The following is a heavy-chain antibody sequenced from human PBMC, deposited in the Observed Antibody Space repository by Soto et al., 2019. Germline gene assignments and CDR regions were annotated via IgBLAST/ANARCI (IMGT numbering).Heavy chain of an antibody. V-gene: IGHV4-31*03. Sequence: SETLSLTCTFSVCSISRFCYYLSWIRQRPWNCLELIVYIDYSWSTYYNPSLKIRVTISVDTSKNQFSLKLSSVTEADTAVYYCARANYYYDSSGPLSNSYYYGMEVWGKRHTVSVSS. CDR2: IDYSWST. J-gene: IGHJ6*04. D-gene: IGHD3-22*01. CDR1: VCSISRFCYY. CDR3: ARANYYYDSSGPLSNSYYYGMEV.